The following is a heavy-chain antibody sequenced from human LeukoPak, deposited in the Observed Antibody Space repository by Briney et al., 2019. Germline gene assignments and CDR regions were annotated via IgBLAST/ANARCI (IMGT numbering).Heavy chain of an antibody. CDR3: ARHWLSLTARFSSFDI. CDR1: GGSISGSSHF. V-gene: IGHV4-39*01. D-gene: IGHD6-6*01. J-gene: IGHJ3*02. CDR2: VYYSGTT. Sequence: PSETLSLTCTVSGGSISGSSHFWAWMRRPPGKGLEWIGSVYYSGTTYYNPSLKSRVTISVHTSKNQFSLKLTSVTAADTAVFYCARHWLSLTARFSSFDIWGQGTMVTVSS.